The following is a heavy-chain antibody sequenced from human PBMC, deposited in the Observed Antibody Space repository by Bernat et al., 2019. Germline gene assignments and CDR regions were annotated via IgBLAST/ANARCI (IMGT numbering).Heavy chain of an antibody. Sequence: VQLVESGGGLVKPGGSLRLSCAASGFTFSDYWMHWVRQAPGKGLLWVSRINSDESGTSYADSVKGRFAISRDNAKNTLYLQMNSLRAEDTAVYYCARGGIAARIDYWGQGTLVTVSS. J-gene: IGHJ4*02. CDR3: ARGGIAARIDY. CDR2: INSDESGT. D-gene: IGHD6-6*01. V-gene: IGHV3-74*02. CDR1: GFTFSDYW.